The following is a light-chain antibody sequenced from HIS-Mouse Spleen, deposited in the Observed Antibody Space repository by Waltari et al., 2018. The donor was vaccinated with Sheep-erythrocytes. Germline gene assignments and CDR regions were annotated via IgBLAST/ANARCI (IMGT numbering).Light chain of an antibody. CDR3: CSYAGSYNHV. Sequence: QSALTQPLSVSGSPGQSVTLSCTGPSSDVGGYNYVSGYQQHPGKAPKLRIYDVSKRPSGVPDRFSGSKSGNTASLTISGLQAEDEADYYCCSYAGSYNHVFATGTKVTVL. CDR1: SSDVGGYNY. CDR2: DVS. J-gene: IGLJ1*01. V-gene: IGLV2-11*01.